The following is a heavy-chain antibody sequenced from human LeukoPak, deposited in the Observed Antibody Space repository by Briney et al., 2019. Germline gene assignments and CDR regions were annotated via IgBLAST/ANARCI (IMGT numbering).Heavy chain of an antibody. CDR2: ISGSDGST. J-gene: IGHJ4*02. D-gene: IGHD1-26*01. Sequence: GGSLRLSCAASGFTFSSYAMSWVRQAPGKGLEWVSGISGSDGSTYYADSVKGRFTISRDNSKNTLYLQMNSLRAEDTAVYYCVKRVGAVCGRTFDYWGQGTLVTVSS. CDR3: VKRVGAVCGRTFDY. CDR1: GFTFSSYA. V-gene: IGHV3-23*01.